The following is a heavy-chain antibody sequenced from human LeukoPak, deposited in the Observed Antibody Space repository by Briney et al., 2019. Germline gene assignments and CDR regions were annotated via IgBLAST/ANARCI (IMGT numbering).Heavy chain of an antibody. CDR2: IGQDGSAK. D-gene: IGHD1-20*01. J-gene: IGHJ5*02. Sequence: GGSLRLSCATSGFTFSIYWMSWVRQVPGKGLEWVASIGQDGSAKTYVDSVKGRFTISRDNAKNSLYLQMNSLTAEDTAVYYCVYVAYNWNPGSAWGQGTLVTVSS. V-gene: IGHV3-7*01. CDR1: GFTFSIYW. CDR3: VYVAYNWNPGSA.